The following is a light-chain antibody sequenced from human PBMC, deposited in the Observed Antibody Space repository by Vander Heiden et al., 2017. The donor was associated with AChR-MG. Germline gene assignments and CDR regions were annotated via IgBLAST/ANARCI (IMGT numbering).Light chain of an antibody. CDR2: GAS. Sequence: EIVMKPPPATVSVSRGDRATLSCRASQSVSSNFAGYHQQPAQPPRILINGASTRATGIPARLSGGGCATEFSLTISSLQYEDFAVFYCQQYNNWPPSTFGQGTKVEIK. V-gene: IGKV3D-15*01. J-gene: IGKJ1*01. CDR1: QSVSSN. CDR3: QQYNNWPPST.